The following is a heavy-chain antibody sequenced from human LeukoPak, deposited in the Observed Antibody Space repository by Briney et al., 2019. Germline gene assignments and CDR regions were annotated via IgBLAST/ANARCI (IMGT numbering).Heavy chain of an antibody. Sequence: GGSLRLSCTASGFTFSSYAMSWVRQAPGKGLEGVSAISGSGGSTYYADSVKGRFTISRDNSKNTLYLQMNSLRAEDTALYYCAKVRRKDYDFWSGQKGFDYWGQGTLVTVSS. V-gene: IGHV3-23*01. D-gene: IGHD3-3*01. J-gene: IGHJ4*02. CDR2: ISGSGGST. CDR1: GFTFSSYA. CDR3: AKVRRKDYDFWSGQKGFDY.